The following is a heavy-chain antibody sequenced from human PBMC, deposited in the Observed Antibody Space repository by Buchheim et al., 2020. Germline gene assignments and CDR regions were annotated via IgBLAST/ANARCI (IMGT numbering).Heavy chain of an antibody. V-gene: IGHV3-48*01. CDR2: ISSSSSII. J-gene: IGHJ4*02. CDR3: ARDGNIIVGARGNFDS. CDR1: RFTFSACS. D-gene: IGHD1-26*01. Sequence: EVQLVESGGGLVQPGGSLRLSCAASRFTFSACSMSWVRQAPGKGLEWVSYISSSSSIIYYADSVKGRFTISRDNAKNSLYLQMNSRRAEDTAVYYCARDGNIIVGARGNFDSWGQGTL.